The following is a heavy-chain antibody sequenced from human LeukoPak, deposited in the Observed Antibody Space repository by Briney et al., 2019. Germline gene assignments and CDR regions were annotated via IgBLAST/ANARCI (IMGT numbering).Heavy chain of an antibody. D-gene: IGHD7-27*01. CDR3: ARDSDTGYFDY. Sequence: SETLSLTCTVSGGSISSYYWSWIRQPPGKGLEWIGYIYYSGSTNYNPSLKSRVTISVDTSKNQFSLKLSSVTAADTAVYYCARDSDTGYFDYWGQGILVTVSS. CDR1: GGSISSYY. V-gene: IGHV4-59*01. CDR2: IYYSGST. J-gene: IGHJ4*02.